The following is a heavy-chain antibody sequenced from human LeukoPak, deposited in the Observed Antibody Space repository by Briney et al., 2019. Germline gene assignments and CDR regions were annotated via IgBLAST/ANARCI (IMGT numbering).Heavy chain of an antibody. CDR1: GFTFSSYS. D-gene: IGHD3-22*01. CDR3: ARDNYYEYSGPLDY. CDR2: ISSSSSYT. Sequence: GGSLRLSCAASGFTFSSYSMNWVRQAPGKGLEWVASISSSSSYTYYADSVKGRFTISRDNAENSLYLQMNNLRAEDTAVYYCARDNYYEYSGPLDYWGQGTLVTVS. V-gene: IGHV3-21*01. J-gene: IGHJ4*02.